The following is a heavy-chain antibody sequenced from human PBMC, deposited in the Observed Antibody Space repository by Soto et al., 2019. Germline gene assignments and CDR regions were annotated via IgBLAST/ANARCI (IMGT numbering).Heavy chain of an antibody. D-gene: IGHD4-17*01. Sequence: QVQLVESGGGVVQPGRSLRLSCAASGFTFSSYAMHWVRQAPGKGLEWVAVISYDGSNKYYADSVKGRFTISRDNSKNTLDRQMNSLRAEDTAVYYCARDKTVAIREYYYGTDVWGQGTTVTVSS. J-gene: IGHJ6*02. V-gene: IGHV3-30-3*01. CDR1: GFTFSSYA. CDR3: ARDKTVAIREYYYGTDV. CDR2: ISYDGSNK.